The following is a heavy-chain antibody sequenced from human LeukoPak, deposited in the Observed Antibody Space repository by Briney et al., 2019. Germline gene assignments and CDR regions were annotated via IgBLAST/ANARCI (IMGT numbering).Heavy chain of an antibody. CDR1: GFNFSSYG. CDR2: INHSGST. V-gene: IGHV4-34*08. J-gene: IGHJ3*02. Sequence: PGGSLRLSCAASGFNFSSYGMHWVRQPPGKGLEWIGEINHSGSTNYNPSLKSRVTISVDTSKNQFSLKLSSVTAADTAVYYCALGDWGAFDIWGQGTMVTVSS. CDR3: ALGDWGAFDI. D-gene: IGHD2-21*02.